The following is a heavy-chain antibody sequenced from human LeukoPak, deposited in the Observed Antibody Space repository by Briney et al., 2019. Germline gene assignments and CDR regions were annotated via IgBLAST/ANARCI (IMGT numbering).Heavy chain of an antibody. D-gene: IGHD6-6*01. CDR2: ISHIGIT. CDR3: ARHAGNKGSSSLIDY. J-gene: IGHJ4*02. Sequence: SETLSLTCAVNGGSHSGYYWTWMRQAPGKGLEWIGEISHIGITKYTPSLKSRVTISLDASKNQFSLSLSSVTAADTAVYYCARHAGNKGSSSLIDYWGQGTLVTVSS. CDR1: GGSHSGYY. V-gene: IGHV4-34*01.